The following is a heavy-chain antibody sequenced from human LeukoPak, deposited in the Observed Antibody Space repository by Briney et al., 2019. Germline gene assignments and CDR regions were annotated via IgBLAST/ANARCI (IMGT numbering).Heavy chain of an antibody. V-gene: IGHV3-7*01. Sequence: GGSLRLSCAASGFTFSSYWMSWVRQAPGKGLEWVANIKQDGSEKYYVDSVKGRFTISRDNAKNSLYLQMNSLRAEDTAVYYCAREEYSSSWYSYYHYGMDVWGQGTTVTVSS. D-gene: IGHD6-13*01. CDR2: IKQDGSEK. J-gene: IGHJ6*02. CDR3: AREEYSSSWYSYYHYGMDV. CDR1: GFTFSSYW.